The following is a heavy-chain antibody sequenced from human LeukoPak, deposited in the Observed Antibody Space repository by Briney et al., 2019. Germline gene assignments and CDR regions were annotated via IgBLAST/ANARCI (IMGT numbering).Heavy chain of an antibody. CDR2: MWYDGSRA. CDR1: EFSLSDYG. Sequence: GGSLRLSCASSEFSLSDYGMHWVRQAPGKGLEWVAVMWYDGSRALHADSVKGRFTISRDISKNTLYLQMDSLRAEDTAVYYCAKSRGGYHHGLLWGQGTLVTVPS. J-gene: IGHJ1*01. V-gene: IGHV3-33*06. CDR3: AKSRGGYHHGLL. D-gene: IGHD3-22*01.